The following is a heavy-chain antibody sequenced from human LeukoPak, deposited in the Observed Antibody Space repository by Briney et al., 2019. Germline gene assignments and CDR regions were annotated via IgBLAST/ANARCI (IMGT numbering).Heavy chain of an antibody. CDR1: GFTFSNYA. Sequence: GGSLRLSCAASGFTFSNYAMHWVRQALGKGLEWVAIISFDESNTYYADSVKGRFTISRDNSKNTLYLQMNSLRAEDTAVYYCARDRAATTPFDYWGQGILVTVSS. CDR3: ARDRAATTPFDY. J-gene: IGHJ4*02. D-gene: IGHD5-12*01. V-gene: IGHV3-30*04. CDR2: ISFDESNT.